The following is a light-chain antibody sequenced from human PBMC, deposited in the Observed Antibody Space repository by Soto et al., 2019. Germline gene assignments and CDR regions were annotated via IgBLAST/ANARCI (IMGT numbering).Light chain of an antibody. CDR3: SSYTAGGTI. CDR1: IGDVGGYYY. V-gene: IGLV2-14*01. Sequence: QSALTQPAPVSGSPGQSITISCTGTIGDVGGYYYVSWYQQLPGKAPKLMISEVSNRPSGVSNRFSGSKSGNTASLTISGLQAEDEADYYCSSYTAGGTIFGTGTKVTV. J-gene: IGLJ1*01. CDR2: EVS.